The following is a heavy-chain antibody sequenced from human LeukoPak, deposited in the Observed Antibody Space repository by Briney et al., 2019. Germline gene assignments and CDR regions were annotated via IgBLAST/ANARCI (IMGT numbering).Heavy chain of an antibody. J-gene: IGHJ3*02. CDR3: ARDRVTIFGVVSGFQTFDI. D-gene: IGHD3-3*01. Sequence: SETLSLTCPVSGGSVSSSRYYWGWIRQPPGKGLEWIGSIYHSGSTYYNPSLKSRVTISVDPSKNQFSLKLSSVTAADTAVYYCARDRVTIFGVVSGFQTFDIWGQGTMGTVSS. CDR1: GGSVSSSRYY. CDR2: IYHSGST. V-gene: IGHV4-39*07.